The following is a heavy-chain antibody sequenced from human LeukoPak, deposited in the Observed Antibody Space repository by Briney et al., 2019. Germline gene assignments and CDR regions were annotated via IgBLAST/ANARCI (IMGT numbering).Heavy chain of an antibody. CDR3: ARDRWGESFGYYYYYYMDV. J-gene: IGHJ6*03. V-gene: IGHV1-69*06. Sequence: GASVKVSCKASGYTFTSYYMHWVRQAPGQGLEWMGGIIPIFGTANYAQKFQGRVTITADKSTSTAYMELSSLRSEDTAVYYCARDRWGESFGYYYYYYMDVWGKGTTVTVSS. CDR2: IIPIFGTA. CDR1: GYTFTSYY. D-gene: IGHD3-16*01.